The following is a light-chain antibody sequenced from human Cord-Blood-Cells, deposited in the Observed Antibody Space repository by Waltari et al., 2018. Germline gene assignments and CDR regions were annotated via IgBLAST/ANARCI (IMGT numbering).Light chain of an antibody. CDR1: QSISSW. Sequence: QITPSPSTLSASVGDRVTNTCRASQSISSWLAWYQQKPGKAPKLLIYDASSLESGVPSRFSGSGSGTEFTLTISSLQPDDFATYYCQQYNSYSWTFGQGTKVEIK. V-gene: IGKV1-5*01. CDR3: QQYNSYSWT. CDR2: DAS. J-gene: IGKJ1*01.